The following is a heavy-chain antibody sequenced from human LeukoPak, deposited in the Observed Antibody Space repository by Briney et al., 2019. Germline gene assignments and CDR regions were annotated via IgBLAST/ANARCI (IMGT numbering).Heavy chain of an antibody. CDR1: RFTFSSYA. D-gene: IGHD5-12*01. Sequence: GGSLRLSCAASRFTFSSYAMSWVRQAPGKGLEWVSAISGSGGSTYYADSVKGRFTISRDNSKNTLYLQMNSLRAEDTAVYYCAKQGDSYDLYYFDYWGQGTLVTVSS. J-gene: IGHJ4*02. CDR2: ISGSGGST. CDR3: AKQGDSYDLYYFDY. V-gene: IGHV3-23*01.